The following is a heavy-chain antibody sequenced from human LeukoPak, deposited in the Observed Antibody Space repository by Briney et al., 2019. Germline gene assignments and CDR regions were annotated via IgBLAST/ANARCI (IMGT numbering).Heavy chain of an antibody. CDR1: GFTLSSYG. CDR2: LRYDGSTA. D-gene: IGHD1-26*01. Sequence: PGRSLSLSCAASGFTLSSYGMNWVRQALGKGLDWVAFLRYDGSTAFYEDSVKGRFPISRDSSKNPLYPQMNTLTPADTAIYYCAKDPYGGTYPSYFDFWAQGTLVTVSS. V-gene: IGHV3-30*02. J-gene: IGHJ4*02. CDR3: AKDPYGGTYPSYFDF.